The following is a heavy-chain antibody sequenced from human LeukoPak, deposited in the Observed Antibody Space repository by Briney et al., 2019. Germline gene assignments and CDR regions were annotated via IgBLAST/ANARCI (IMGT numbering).Heavy chain of an antibody. CDR3: AKEGNYYGSGSWYRGHNWFDP. J-gene: IGHJ5*02. V-gene: IGHV3-7*03. CDR1: GFTFSSYW. CDR2: IKQDGSEK. D-gene: IGHD3-10*01. Sequence: GGSLRLSCAASGFTFSSYWMSWVRQAPGKGLEWVANIKQDGSEKYYVDSVKGRFTISRDNAKNSLYLQMNSLRAEDTAVYYCAKEGNYYGSGSWYRGHNWFDPWGQGTLVTVSS.